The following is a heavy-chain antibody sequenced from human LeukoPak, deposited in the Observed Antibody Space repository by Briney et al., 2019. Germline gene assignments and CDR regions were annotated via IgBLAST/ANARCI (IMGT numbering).Heavy chain of an antibody. CDR1: GFTFSSYG. D-gene: IGHD1-26*01. Sequence: GGSLRLSCAAPGFTFSSYGMSWVRPAPGKGLEWGSAISGSGDNTFYTDSVKGRFTTSRDNSKNTLYLQMNSLRAEDTAVYYCARGGSYLSAFDIWGQGTMVTVSS. CDR2: ISGSGDNT. CDR3: ARGGSYLSAFDI. J-gene: IGHJ3*02. V-gene: IGHV3-23*01.